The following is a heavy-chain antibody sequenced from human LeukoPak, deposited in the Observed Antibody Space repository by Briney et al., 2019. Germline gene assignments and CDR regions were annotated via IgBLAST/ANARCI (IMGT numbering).Heavy chain of an antibody. CDR2: IYNSGST. J-gene: IGHJ4*02. D-gene: IGHD4-17*01. V-gene: IGHV4-4*07. CDR3: ARGIESYGDYGY. CDR1: GGSISSYY. Sequence: PSETLSLTCTVSGGSISSYYWSWIRQPAGKGLEWIGRIYNSGSTNYNPSLKSRVTISIDTSKNQFSLKLSSLTAADTAIYYCARGIESYGDYGYWGQGILVTVSS.